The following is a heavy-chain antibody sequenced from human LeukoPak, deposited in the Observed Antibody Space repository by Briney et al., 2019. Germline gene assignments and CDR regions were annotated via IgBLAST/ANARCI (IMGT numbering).Heavy chain of an antibody. CDR2: INTNTGNP. D-gene: IGHD4-17*01. J-gene: IGHJ4*02. CDR3: ARDSDYGSFDY. Sequence: ASVKVSCKASGYTFTDYAMNWVRQAPGQGLEYMGWINTNTGNPTYAKGFTGRFVFSLDTSVSTAYLQISSLKTEDTAVYFCARDSDYGSFDYWGQGTLVTVSS. CDR1: GYTFTDYA. V-gene: IGHV7-4-1*02.